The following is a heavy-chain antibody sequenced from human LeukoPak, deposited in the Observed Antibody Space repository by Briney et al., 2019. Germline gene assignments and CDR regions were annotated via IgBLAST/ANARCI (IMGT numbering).Heavy chain of an antibody. CDR2: IYYSGST. CDR3: ARGLTGYYYGSGSYYNVAGVYNWFDP. CDR1: GGSVSSGGFY. V-gene: IGHV4-61*08. Sequence: SETLSLTCTVSGGSVSSGGFYWTWIRQPPGKGLEWIGYIYYSGSTNYNPSLKSRVTISVDTSKNQFSLKLSSVTAADTAVYYCARGLTGYYYGSGSYYNVAGVYNWFDPWGQGTLVTVSS. D-gene: IGHD3-10*01. J-gene: IGHJ5*02.